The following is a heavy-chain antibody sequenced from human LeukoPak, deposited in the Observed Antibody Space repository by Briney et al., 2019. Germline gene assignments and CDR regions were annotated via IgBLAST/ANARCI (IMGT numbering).Heavy chain of an antibody. Sequence: SETLSLTCTVSGGSISSYYWNWIRQPAGKGLEWIGRIHTSGSTNYNPSLKSRVTISVDTSKNQFSLKLSSVTAADTAVYYCARVRGYYDTPYYFDYWGQGTLVTVSS. J-gene: IGHJ4*02. V-gene: IGHV4-4*07. CDR2: IHTSGST. CDR1: GGSISSYY. CDR3: ARVRGYYDTPYYFDY. D-gene: IGHD3-22*01.